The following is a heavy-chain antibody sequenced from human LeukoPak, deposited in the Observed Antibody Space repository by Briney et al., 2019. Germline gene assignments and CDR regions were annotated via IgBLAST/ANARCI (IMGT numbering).Heavy chain of an antibody. V-gene: IGHV3-23*01. D-gene: IGHD3-10*01. Sequence: PGGSLRLSCATSRFIFSNYAMGWVRQAPGKGLEWVSTIGETGSRAHYVDSVKGRFTISRDNSKNTLYLQMNSLRAEDTAIYYCAKESWRFDSWGQGTLVTVSS. CDR3: AKESWRFDS. CDR2: IGETGSRA. J-gene: IGHJ4*02. CDR1: RFIFSNYA.